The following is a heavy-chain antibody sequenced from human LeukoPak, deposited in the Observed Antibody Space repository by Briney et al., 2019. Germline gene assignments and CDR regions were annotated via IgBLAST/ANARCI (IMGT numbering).Heavy chain of an antibody. Sequence: SVKVSCTASGGTFSSYAISWVRQAPGQGLEWMGGIIPIFGTANYAQKFQGRVTITADESTSTAYMELSSLRSEDTAVYYCARAARLPYAEENWFDPWGQGTLVTVSS. J-gene: IGHJ5*02. V-gene: IGHV1-69*13. CDR2: IIPIFGTA. CDR3: ARAARLPYAEENWFDP. D-gene: IGHD6-6*01. CDR1: GGTFSSYA.